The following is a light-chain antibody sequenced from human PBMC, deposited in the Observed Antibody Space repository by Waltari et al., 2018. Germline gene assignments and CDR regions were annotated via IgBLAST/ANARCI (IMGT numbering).Light chain of an antibody. Sequence: EIVLTQSPATLSLSPGERATLSCRASQSVRSYLAWYQQKPGQAPRLLIYDASNRAIGIPAWFSGSGSGTEFNLTISSLVPEDFAVYYCLQRSDWPPTTFGQGTRLEIK. J-gene: IGKJ5*01. V-gene: IGKV3-11*01. CDR1: QSVRSY. CDR3: LQRSDWPPTT. CDR2: DAS.